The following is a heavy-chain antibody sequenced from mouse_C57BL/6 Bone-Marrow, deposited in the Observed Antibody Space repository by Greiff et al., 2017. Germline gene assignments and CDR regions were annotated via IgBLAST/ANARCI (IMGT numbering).Heavy chain of an antibody. V-gene: IGHV1-22*01. J-gene: IGHJ3*01. CDR1: GYTFTDYN. Sequence: EVQRVESGPELEKPGASVKMSCKASGYTFTDYNMHWVKQSHGKSLEWIGYINPNNGGTSYNQKFKGKATLTVNKSSSTAYMELRSLTSEDSAVYYCARGDYDWFAYWGQGTLVTVSA. D-gene: IGHD2-4*01. CDR3: ARGDYDWFAY. CDR2: INPNNGGT.